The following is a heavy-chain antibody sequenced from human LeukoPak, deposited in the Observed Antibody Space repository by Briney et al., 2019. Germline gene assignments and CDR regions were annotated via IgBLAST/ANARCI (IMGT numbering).Heavy chain of an antibody. CDR3: AHEGDQYDFWSGPFDY. V-gene: IGHV3-23*01. D-gene: IGHD3-3*01. CDR1: GFTFSSYA. CDR2: ISNTGDYT. Sequence: GGSLRLSCEASGFTFSSYAMTWVRQAPGKGLEWVSVISNTGDYTYYAGSVKGRFTISRDNSKNTLYLQMNSLRAEDTAVYYCAHEGDQYDFWSGPFDYWGQGTLVTVSS. J-gene: IGHJ4*02.